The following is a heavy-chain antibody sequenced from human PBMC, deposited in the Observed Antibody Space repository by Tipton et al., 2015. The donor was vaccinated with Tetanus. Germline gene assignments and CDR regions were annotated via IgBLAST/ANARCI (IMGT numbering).Heavy chain of an antibody. CDR2: ISSSSSTI. J-gene: IGHJ4*02. V-gene: IGHV3-48*04. CDR1: GFTFSSYS. Sequence: SLRLSCAASGFTFSSYSMNWVRQAPGKGLEWVSYISSSSSTIYYADSVKGRFTISRANAKNSLYLQMNSLRADDTAVYFCARVHTPGLLGRYPFDSWGQGTLVTVSS. D-gene: IGHD2-21*02. CDR3: ARVHTPGLLGRYPFDS.